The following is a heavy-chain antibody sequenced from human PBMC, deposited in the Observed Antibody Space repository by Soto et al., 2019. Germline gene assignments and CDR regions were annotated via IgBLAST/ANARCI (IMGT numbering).Heavy chain of an antibody. J-gene: IGHJ4*02. CDR2: ISGSDGST. CDR3: AKDRDTAPVGY. D-gene: IGHD5-18*01. CDR1: GFIFSSYA. V-gene: IGHV3-23*01. Sequence: GGSLRLSCAASGFIFSSYAMSWVRQAPGKGLEWVSAISGSDGSTYYADSVKGRFTISRDNSRNTLYLQMNSLRAEDTAVYYCAKDRDTAPVGYWGQGTLVTVSS.